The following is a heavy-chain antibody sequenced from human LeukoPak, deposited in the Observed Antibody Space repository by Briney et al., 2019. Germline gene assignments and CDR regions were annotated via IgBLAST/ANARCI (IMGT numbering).Heavy chain of an antibody. J-gene: IGHJ4*02. CDR2: ISEGVGNT. CDR1: GFTFTNYA. D-gene: IGHD4-17*01. V-gene: IGHV3-23*01. CDR3: AKREKGTTGRFFDY. Sequence: GGSLRLSCAASGFTFTNYAMTWVRQAPGKGLEWVSGISEGVGNTYYTDSVKGRFTISRDHSKNTLYLQMNSLRAEDTALYYCAKREKGTTGRFFDYWGQGTLVTVSS.